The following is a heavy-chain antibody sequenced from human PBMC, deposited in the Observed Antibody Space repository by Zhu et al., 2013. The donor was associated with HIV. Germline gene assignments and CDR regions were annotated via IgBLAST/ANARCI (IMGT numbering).Heavy chain of an antibody. Sequence: QVQLVQSGAEVKKPGSSVKVSCKASGGTFSNSDIHWMRQATGHGLEWMAWMNPNSGNTTYAQKFQGRVTLTRNTSINTVYMELSTLTSDDTAVYYCARGLMFANSFDPWGQGTLVTVSS. CDR1: GGTFSNSD. CDR2: MNPNSGNT. CDR3: ARGLMFANSFDP. J-gene: IGHJ5*02. V-gene: IGHV1-8*01. D-gene: IGHD3-10*02.